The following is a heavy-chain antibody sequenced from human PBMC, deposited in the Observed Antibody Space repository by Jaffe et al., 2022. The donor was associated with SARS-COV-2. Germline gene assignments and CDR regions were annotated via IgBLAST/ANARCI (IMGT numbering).Heavy chain of an antibody. Sequence: EVQLVESGGGLVQPGGSLRLSCAASGFTFSSYEMNWVRQAPGKGLEWVSYISSSGSTIYYADSVKGRFTISRDNAKNSLYLQMNSLRAEDTAVYYCARGDIVVVTAATYYYYGMDVWGQGTTVTVSS. J-gene: IGHJ6*02. V-gene: IGHV3-48*03. CDR2: ISSSGSTI. CDR1: GFTFSSYE. D-gene: IGHD2-21*02. CDR3: ARGDIVVVTAATYYYYGMDV.